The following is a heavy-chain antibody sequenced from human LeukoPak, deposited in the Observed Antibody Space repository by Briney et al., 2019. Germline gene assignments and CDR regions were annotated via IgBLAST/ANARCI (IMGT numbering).Heavy chain of an antibody. CDR1: GGSVSSGDYH. CDR3: ARHYDNDGYYYDHFDY. CDR2: IYYSGST. Sequence: PSETLSLTCTVPGGSVSSGDYHWRWIRQPPGKGLEWIGYIYYSGSTNYNPSLKSRVTISIDTSKNQLSLKLSSVTAADTAVYYWARHYDNDGYYYDHFDYWGQGTLVTVSS. V-gene: IGHV4-61*08. J-gene: IGHJ4*02. D-gene: IGHD3-22*01.